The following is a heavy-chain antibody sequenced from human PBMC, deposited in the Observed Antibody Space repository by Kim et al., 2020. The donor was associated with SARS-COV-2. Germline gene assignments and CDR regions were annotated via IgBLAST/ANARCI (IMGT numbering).Heavy chain of an antibody. V-gene: IGHV3-74*01. CDR1: GFIFSSYW. CDR2: ITSDGNSA. J-gene: IGHJ1*01. Sequence: GGSLRLSCAGSGFIFSSYWMHWVRQAPGKGLVWVSRITSDGNSATYADSVKGRFTISRDNAKNTLYLQMDSLRADDTAVYYCVRVLLGAGGYFQYWGQGTLVTVCS. CDR3: VRVLLGAGGYFQY. D-gene: IGHD1-26*01.